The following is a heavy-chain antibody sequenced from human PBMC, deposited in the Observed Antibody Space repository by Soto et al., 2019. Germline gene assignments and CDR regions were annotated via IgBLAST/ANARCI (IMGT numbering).Heavy chain of an antibody. CDR2: IDPSDSYT. CDR1: GYSFTSYW. D-gene: IGHD3-3*01. CDR3: ARQKYDFWSGYYSRVFDY. J-gene: IGHJ4*02. V-gene: IGHV5-10-1*01. Sequence: GESLKISCKGSGYSFTSYWISGVRQMPGKGLEWMGRIDPSDSYTNYSPPFQGHVTISADKSISTAYLQWSSLKASDTAMYYCARQKYDFWSGYYSRVFDYWGQGTLVTVSS.